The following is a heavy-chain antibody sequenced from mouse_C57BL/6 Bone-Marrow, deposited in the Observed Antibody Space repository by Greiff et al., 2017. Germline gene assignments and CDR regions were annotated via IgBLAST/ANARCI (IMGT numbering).Heavy chain of an antibody. CDR1: GFSLTSYA. J-gene: IGHJ4*01. D-gene: IGHD2-3*01. Sequence: VQLQESGPGLVAPSQSLSITCTVSGFSLTSYAISWVRQPPGKGLEWLGVIWTGGGTNYNSALKPRLSISKDNSKSQVFLKMNSLQTDDTARYYCARNPRWLLDYYAMDYWGQGTSVTVSS. CDR2: IWTGGGT. V-gene: IGHV2-9-1*01. CDR3: ARNPRWLLDYYAMDY.